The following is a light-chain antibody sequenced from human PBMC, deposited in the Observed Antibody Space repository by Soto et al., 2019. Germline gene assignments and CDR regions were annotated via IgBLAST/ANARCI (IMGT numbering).Light chain of an antibody. J-gene: IGKJ5*01. CDR3: QQRSNWPPLT. Sequence: IVLTHSPGTLSFSPGERATLSCRAIQSVSSSYLAWYQQKPGQAPRLLIYDASNRATGIPARFSGSGSGTDFTLTISSLEPEDFAAYYCQQRSNWPPLTFGQGTRLENK. V-gene: IGKV3D-20*02. CDR2: DAS. CDR1: QSVSSSY.